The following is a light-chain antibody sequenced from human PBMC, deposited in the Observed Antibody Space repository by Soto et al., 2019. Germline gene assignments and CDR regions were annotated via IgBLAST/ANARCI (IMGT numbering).Light chain of an antibody. Sequence: AIRMTQSPSSFSASTGDRVTITCLASQGISSYLAWYQQKPGKAPKLLIYAASTLQSGVPSRFSVSGSGTDFTLTISCLQSEDVATYDCQQYDSYPSTFGQGTKLEIK. CDR2: AAS. CDR3: QQYDSYPST. J-gene: IGKJ2*01. CDR1: QGISSY. V-gene: IGKV1-8*01.